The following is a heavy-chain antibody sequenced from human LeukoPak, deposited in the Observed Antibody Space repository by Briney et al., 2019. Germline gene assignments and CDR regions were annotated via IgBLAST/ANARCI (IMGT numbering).Heavy chain of an antibody. V-gene: IGHV4-30-4*01. CDR3: ARGQRETYYYGSGSYANGLDP. J-gene: IGHJ5*02. CDR2: IYYSGST. D-gene: IGHD3-10*01. CDR1: GGSISSGDYY. Sequence: SETLSLTCTVSGGSISSGDYYWSCIRQPPGKGLECIGYIYYSGSTYYNPSLKSRVTISVDTSKNQFSLKLSSVTAADTAVYYCARGQRETYYYGSGSYANGLDPWGQGTLVTVSS.